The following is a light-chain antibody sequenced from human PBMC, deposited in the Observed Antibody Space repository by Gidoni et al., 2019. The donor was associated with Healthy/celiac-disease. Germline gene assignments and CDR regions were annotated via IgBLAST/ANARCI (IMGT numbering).Light chain of an antibody. J-gene: IGKJ5*01. CDR3: RQSYSTPPIT. CDR1: QSISSY. V-gene: IGKV1-39*01. CDR2: AAS. Sequence: DIQMTQSPSSLSASVGDRVTITCRASQSISSYLNWYQQKPGRAPTLLIYAASSLQSGVPSRCSGSGSGTDFTITISSLQPEDYATYYCRQSYSTPPITFGQGTRLEIK.